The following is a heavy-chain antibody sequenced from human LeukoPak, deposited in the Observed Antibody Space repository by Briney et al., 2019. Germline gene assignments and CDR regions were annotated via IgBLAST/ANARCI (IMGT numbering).Heavy chain of an antibody. Sequence: GGSLRLSCAASGFTFSSYWMHWVRQAPGKGLVWVSRINSDGSTTSHADSVKGRFTISRDNSKNTLYLQMNSLRAEDTAVYYCAKSQVGRFLEWLLFYRWGQGTLVTVSS. D-gene: IGHD3-3*01. J-gene: IGHJ4*02. V-gene: IGHV3-74*01. CDR1: GFTFSSYW. CDR3: AKSQVGRFLEWLLFYR. CDR2: INSDGSTT.